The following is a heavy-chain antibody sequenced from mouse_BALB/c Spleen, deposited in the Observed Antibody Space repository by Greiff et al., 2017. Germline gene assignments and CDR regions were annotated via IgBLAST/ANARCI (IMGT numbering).Heavy chain of an antibody. CDR1: GYTFTSYW. Sequence: VQLQQSGAELAKPGASVKMSCKASGYTFTSYWMHWVKQRPGQGLEWIGYINPSTGYTEYNQKFKDKATLTADKSSSTAYMQLSSLTSEDSAVYYCARGDYYGSSYWYFDVWGAGTTVTVSS. V-gene: IGHV1-7*01. CDR3: ARGDYYGSSYWYFDV. CDR2: INPSTGYT. D-gene: IGHD1-1*01. J-gene: IGHJ1*01.